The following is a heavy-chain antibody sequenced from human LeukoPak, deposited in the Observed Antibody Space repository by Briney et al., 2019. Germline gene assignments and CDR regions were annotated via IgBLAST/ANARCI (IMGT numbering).Heavy chain of an antibody. J-gene: IGHJ4*02. Sequence: ASVKVSCKASGYTFTSYAMHWVRQAPGQRLEWMGWINAGNGNTKYSQKFQGRVTITRDTSISTAYMELSSLRSEDTAVYYCARETLGGNSGFDYWGQGTLVTVSS. CDR1: GYTFTSYA. D-gene: IGHD4-23*01. CDR2: INAGNGNT. CDR3: ARETLGGNSGFDY. V-gene: IGHV1-3*01.